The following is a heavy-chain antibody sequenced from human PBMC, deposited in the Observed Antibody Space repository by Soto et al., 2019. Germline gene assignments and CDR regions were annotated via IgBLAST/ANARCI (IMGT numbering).Heavy chain of an antibody. Sequence: ASVKVSCKASGYTFSDYYMHWVRQAPGQGLEWMGWINPTSGGTNYARKFQGRISMTRDTSINTAYMELSRLRSDDTAVYFCARKLATFNFDYWGQGTLVTVSS. CDR2: INPTSGGT. CDR3: ARKLATFNFDY. CDR1: GYTFSDYY. D-gene: IGHD5-12*01. V-gene: IGHV1-2*02. J-gene: IGHJ4*02.